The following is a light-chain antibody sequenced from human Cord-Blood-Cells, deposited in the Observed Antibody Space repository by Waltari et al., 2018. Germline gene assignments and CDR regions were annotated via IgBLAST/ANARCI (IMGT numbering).Light chain of an antibody. CDR3: QQYDSLPVT. Sequence: EIVMTQSPCTLSLSPGDRATIPCRASQSISKYLTWYQQKPGHAPRLLIYPASSMAAGIPGRFSGSGSGTDFSLTISRLEPEDFAAYYCQQYDSLPVTFGQGTKVEIK. CDR2: PAS. V-gene: IGKV3-20*01. J-gene: IGKJ1*01. CDR1: QSISKY.